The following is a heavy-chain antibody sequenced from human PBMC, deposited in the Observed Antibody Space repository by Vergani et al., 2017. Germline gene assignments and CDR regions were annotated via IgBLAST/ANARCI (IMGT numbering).Heavy chain of an antibody. CDR3: ARDDPPGQTPWYNYMDV. V-gene: IGHV7-4-1*02. CDR1: GYTFTRYL. D-gene: IGHD5-24*01. CDR2: INTNAGNP. Sequence: QVQLVQSGSELKKPGASVKVSCKASGYTFTRYLMHWVRHAPGQRLRCLGWINTNAGNPTYAQVFTGRFVCSLDTSVTTAYLQISSLKAEDTAVYYCARDDPPGQTPWYNYMDVWGKGTTVTVSS. J-gene: IGHJ6*04.